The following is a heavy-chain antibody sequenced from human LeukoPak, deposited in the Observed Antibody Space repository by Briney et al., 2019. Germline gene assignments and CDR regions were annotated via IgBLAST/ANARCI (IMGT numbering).Heavy chain of an antibody. CDR2: IYYSGST. V-gene: IGHV4-39*07. J-gene: IGHJ4*02. Sequence: SETLSLTCTVSGGSISSSSYYWGWIRQPPGKGLEWIGNIYYSGSTYYNPSLKSRVTISVDTSKNQFSLKLSSVTAADTAVYYCASGLFGYWGQGTLVTVSS. CDR1: GGSISSSSYY. CDR3: ASGLFGY. D-gene: IGHD5-12*01.